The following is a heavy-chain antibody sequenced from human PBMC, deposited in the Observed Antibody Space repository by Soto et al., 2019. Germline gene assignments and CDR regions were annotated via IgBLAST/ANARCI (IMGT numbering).Heavy chain of an antibody. CDR3: ARDQSSGWSEYYYYGMDV. J-gene: IGHJ6*02. CDR1: GFTFRSYA. CDR2: ISGSGDST. Sequence: PGGSLGLSCTASGFTFRSYAMNWVRQAPGKGPEWVSGISGSGDSTFHANSVKGRFTISRDNSKNTLYLQMNSLRAEDTAVYYCARDQSSGWSEYYYYGMDVWGQGTTVTVSS. D-gene: IGHD6-19*01. V-gene: IGHV3-23*01.